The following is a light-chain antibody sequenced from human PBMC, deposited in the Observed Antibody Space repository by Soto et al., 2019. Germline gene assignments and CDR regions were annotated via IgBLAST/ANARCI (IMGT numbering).Light chain of an antibody. CDR1: SSDVGAYNY. CDR3: TSWTTSTTMK. Sequence: QSVLTQPASVSGSPGHSITISCTGTSSDVGAYNYVSWYQQHPGKAPKLMIYDVNIRPSGVSNRFSGSKSGNTASLTISGLQAEDEADYYCTSWTTSTTMKFGGGTKVTVL. CDR2: DVN. J-gene: IGLJ2*01. V-gene: IGLV2-14*01.